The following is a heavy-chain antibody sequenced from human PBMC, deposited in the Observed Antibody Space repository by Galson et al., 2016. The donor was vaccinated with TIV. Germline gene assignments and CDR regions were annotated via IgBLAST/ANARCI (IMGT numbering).Heavy chain of an antibody. J-gene: IGHJ3*01. V-gene: IGHV6-1*01. Sequence: CAISGDSVSRDSAAWNWISQSPSRGLEWLGRTYYRSRWYYDYKESVKSRITINPDTSKTQCSLQLNSVTPEDTAVYYCTRAAGKNGASCYSTCETLDVWGQGTMVTVSS. CDR3: TRAAGKNGASCYSTCETLDV. CDR2: TYYRSRWYY. CDR1: GDSVSRDSAA. D-gene: IGHD2-21*01.